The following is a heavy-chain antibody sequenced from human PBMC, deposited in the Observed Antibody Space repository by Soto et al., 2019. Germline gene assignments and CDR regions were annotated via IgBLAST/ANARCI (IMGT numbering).Heavy chain of an antibody. Sequence: EVQLVESGGGLVQPGGSLRLSCAASGFTFSSYAMHWVRQAPGKGLEYVSVISSSGGITYYASSVKGRFTISRDNSKNTLYIQMGSLRAEDMAMYYCARTSQYYFDYWGQGTLVTVSS. J-gene: IGHJ4*02. CDR1: GFTFSSYA. CDR3: ARTSQYYFDY. CDR2: ISSSGGIT. V-gene: IGHV3-64*01.